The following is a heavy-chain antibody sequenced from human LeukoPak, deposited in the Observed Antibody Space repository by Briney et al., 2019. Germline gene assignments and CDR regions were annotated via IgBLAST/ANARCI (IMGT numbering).Heavy chain of an antibody. CDR1: GGTFSSYA. J-gene: IGHJ4*02. D-gene: IGHD6-13*01. CDR3: VRKGSYSSSWYDSFDY. V-gene: IGHV1-69*13. CDR2: IIPIFGTA. Sequence: GASVKVSCKASGGTFSSYAISWVRQAPGQGLEWMGGIIPIFGTASYAQKFQGRVTITADESTSTAYMELSSLRSEDTAVYYRVRKGSYSSSWYDSFDYWGQGTLVTVSS.